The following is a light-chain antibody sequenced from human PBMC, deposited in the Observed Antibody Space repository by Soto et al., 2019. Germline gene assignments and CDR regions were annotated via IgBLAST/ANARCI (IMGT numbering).Light chain of an antibody. CDR2: SNN. V-gene: IGLV1-44*01. J-gene: IGLJ2*01. Sequence: QSVLTQPPSASGTPGQRVTLSCSGSSSNIGSNTVNWYQQLPGKAPKLLIYSNNQRPSGVPDRFSGSKSGTSASLAISGLQSEDEADYYCASWDDSLNVVFGGGTKLTVL. CDR1: SSNIGSNT. CDR3: ASWDDSLNVV.